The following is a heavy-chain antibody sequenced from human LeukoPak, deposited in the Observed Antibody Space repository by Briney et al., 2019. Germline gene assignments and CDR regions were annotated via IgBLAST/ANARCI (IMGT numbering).Heavy chain of an antibody. J-gene: IGHJ4*02. Sequence: SGTLSLTCAVSGGSISSSNWWSWVRQPPGKGLEWIGEIYHSGSTNYNPSLKSRVTISVDKSKNQFSLKLSSVTAADTAVNYCASLGLRLGELSSYYFDYWGQGTLVTVSS. CDR1: GGSISSSNW. CDR2: IYHSGST. V-gene: IGHV4-4*02. CDR3: ASLGLRLGELSSYYFDY. D-gene: IGHD3-16*02.